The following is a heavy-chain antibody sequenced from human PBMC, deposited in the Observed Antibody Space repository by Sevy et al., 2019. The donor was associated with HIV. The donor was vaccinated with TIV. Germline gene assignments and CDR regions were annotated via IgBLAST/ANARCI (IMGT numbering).Heavy chain of an antibody. CDR3: AREGCTKPHDY. CDR1: GFTFSKYS. Sequence: GGSLRLSCAASGFTFSKYSMSWVRQPPGKGLEWVSTLSFGCGEINYTDSVKGRFTISRDNSKSSVYLEMNNLRPEDTAVYYCAREGCTKPHDYWGQGTLVTVSS. J-gene: IGHJ4*02. D-gene: IGHD2-8*01. CDR2: LSFGCGEI. V-gene: IGHV3-23*01.